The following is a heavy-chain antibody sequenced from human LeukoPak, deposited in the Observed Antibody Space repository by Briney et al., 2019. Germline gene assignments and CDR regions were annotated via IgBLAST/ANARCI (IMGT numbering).Heavy chain of an antibody. J-gene: IGHJ4*02. Sequence: GASVKVSCKASGYTFTSYGISWVRQAPGQGLEWMGWISAYNGNTNYAQKLQGRVTMTTDTSTSTAYMELRSLRSDDTAVYYCARDRRKQQLTYRKSDYWGQGTLVTVSS. CDR3: ARDRRKQQLTYRKSDY. CDR2: ISAYNGNT. CDR1: GYTFTSYG. V-gene: IGHV1-18*01. D-gene: IGHD6-13*01.